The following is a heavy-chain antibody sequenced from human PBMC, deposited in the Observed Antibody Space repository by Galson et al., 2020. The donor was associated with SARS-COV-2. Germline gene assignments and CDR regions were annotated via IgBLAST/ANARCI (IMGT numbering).Heavy chain of an antibody. V-gene: IGHV3-23*01. D-gene: IGHD2-15*01. Sequence: GESLKISCAASGFTFSSYAMSWVRQAPGKGLEWVSAISGSGGSTYYADSVKGRFTISRDNSKNTLYLQMNSLRAEDTAVYYCGVVAATPYYYYYYGMDVWGQGTTVTVSS. CDR2: ISGSGGST. J-gene: IGHJ6*02. CDR3: GVVAATPYYYYYYGMDV. CDR1: GFTFSSYA.